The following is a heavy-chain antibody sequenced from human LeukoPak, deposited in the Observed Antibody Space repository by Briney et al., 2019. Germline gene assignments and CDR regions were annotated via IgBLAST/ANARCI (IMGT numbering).Heavy chain of an antibody. CDR3: ATDSKGFSEVLDV. Sequence: SVKVSCKASGGTFSSYAISWVRQAPGQGLEWTGGIIPIFGTANYAQKFQGRVTITTDESTSTAYRELSSLRSEATAVYYSATDSKGFSEVLDVWGKGTTVTVSS. D-gene: IGHD3-3*01. CDR2: IIPIFGTA. CDR1: GGTFSSYA. V-gene: IGHV1-69*05. J-gene: IGHJ6*04.